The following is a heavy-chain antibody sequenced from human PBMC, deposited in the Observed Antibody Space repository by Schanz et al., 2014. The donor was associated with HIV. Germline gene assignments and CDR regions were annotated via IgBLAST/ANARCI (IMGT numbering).Heavy chain of an antibody. Sequence: QVQLVESGGGVVQPGKSLRLSCAASGFSFSAYAMHWVRQAPGKGLEWVAVISYDGSNKYYADSVKGRFTISRDNSKNTLYLQMNSLRAEDAAVYYCAKPDYESSGRPYYFDYWGQGTLVTVSS. CDR3: AKPDYESSGRPYYFDY. J-gene: IGHJ4*02. CDR2: ISYDGSNK. CDR1: GFSFSAYA. D-gene: IGHD3-22*01. V-gene: IGHV3-30*18.